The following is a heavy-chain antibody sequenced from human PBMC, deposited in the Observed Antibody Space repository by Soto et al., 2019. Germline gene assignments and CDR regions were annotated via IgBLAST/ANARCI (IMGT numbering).Heavy chain of an antibody. CDR2: IYYSGST. CDR3: ARDSYISWFDP. CDR1: GGSISSGGYY. J-gene: IGHJ5*02. V-gene: IGHV4-31*03. D-gene: IGHD1-20*01. Sequence: NPSETLSLTCTVSGGSISSGGYYWSWIRQHPGKGLEWIGYIYYSGSTYYNPSLKSRVTISVDTSKNQFSLKLSSVTAADTAVYYCARDSYISWFDPWGQGTLVTVSS.